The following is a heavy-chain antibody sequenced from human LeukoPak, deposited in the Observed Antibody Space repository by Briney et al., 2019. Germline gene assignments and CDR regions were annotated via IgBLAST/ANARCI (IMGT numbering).Heavy chain of an antibody. J-gene: IGHJ3*02. CDR2: IWYDGSNK. CDR1: GFTFSSYG. V-gene: IGHV3-33*06. D-gene: IGHD3-22*01. Sequence: GRPLRPSCAASGFTFSSYGMHWVRQAPGKGLEWVAVIWYDGSNKYYADSVKGRFTISRDNSKNTLYLQMNSLRAEDTAVYYCAKDYYDSSGYPRYAFDIWGQGTMVTVSS. CDR3: AKDYYDSSGYPRYAFDI.